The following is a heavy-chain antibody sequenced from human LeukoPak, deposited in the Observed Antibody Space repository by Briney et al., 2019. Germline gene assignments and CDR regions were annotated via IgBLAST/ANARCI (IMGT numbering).Heavy chain of an antibody. J-gene: IGHJ3*02. CDR1: GFTFSSSA. CDR2: ISGSGVST. CDR3: AKTGEPHDAFDI. Sequence: GGSLRLSCAASGFTFSSSAMSWVRQAPGKGLEWVSGISGSGVSTYYADSVKGRFTISRDNSKNTLYLQMNSLRAEDTAVYYCAKTGEPHDAFDIWGQGTMVTVSS. D-gene: IGHD4-17*01. V-gene: IGHV3-23*01.